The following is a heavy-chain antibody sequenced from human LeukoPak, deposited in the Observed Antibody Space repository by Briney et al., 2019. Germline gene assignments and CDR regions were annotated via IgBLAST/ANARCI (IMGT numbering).Heavy chain of an antibody. V-gene: IGHV3-21*01. Sequence: GGSLRLSCAPSGFTLSSYSMNWVRQAPGKGLEWVSSISSSSGSYIYYADSVKGRFTISRDNAKNSLYLQMNSLRAEDTAVYYCARAPQGAFDYWGQGTLVTVSS. CDR1: GFTLSSYS. CDR3: ARAPQGAFDY. CDR2: ISSSSGSYI. J-gene: IGHJ4*02. D-gene: IGHD3-16*01.